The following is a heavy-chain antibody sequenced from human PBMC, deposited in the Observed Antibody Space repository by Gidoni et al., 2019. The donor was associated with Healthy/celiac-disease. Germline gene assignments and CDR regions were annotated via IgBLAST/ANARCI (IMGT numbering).Heavy chain of an antibody. Sequence: QVQLVQSGAEVKKPGSSVKVSCKASGGPFSSYAISWVRQAPGQGLEWMGRIIPILGIANYAQKFQGRVTITADKSTSTAYMELSSLRSEDTAVYYCARDPSREYYYGSGFDYWGQGTLVTVSS. CDR1: GGPFSSYA. CDR2: IIPILGIA. J-gene: IGHJ4*02. V-gene: IGHV1-69*04. D-gene: IGHD3-10*01. CDR3: ARDPSREYYYGSGFDY.